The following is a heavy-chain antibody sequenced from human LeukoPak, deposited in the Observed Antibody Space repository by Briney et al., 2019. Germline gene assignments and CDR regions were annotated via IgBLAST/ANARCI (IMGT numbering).Heavy chain of an antibody. D-gene: IGHD6-19*01. CDR3: TKDGYSSGWYYFDS. CDR2: ISYHGSDQ. V-gene: IGHV3-30*04. J-gene: IGHJ4*02. CDR1: RFIFSNYA. Sequence: QPGRSLRLSCAASRFIFSNYAMHWVRQAPGKGLDWVAVISYHGSDQYYADSVKGRFTISRDYSKNTLYLQMNSLRTEDTALYYCTKDGYSSGWYYFDSWGQGTLVTVSS.